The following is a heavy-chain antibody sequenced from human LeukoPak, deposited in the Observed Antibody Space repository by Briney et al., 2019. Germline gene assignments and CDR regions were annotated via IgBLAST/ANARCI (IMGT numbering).Heavy chain of an antibody. J-gene: IGHJ4*02. V-gene: IGHV4-39*07. Sequence: SETLSLTCTVSGGSISSSSYYWGWIRQPPGKGLEWIGSIYYSGSTYYNPSLKSRVTISVDTSKNQFSLKLSSVTAADTAVYYCARAESGGLLSPFDYWGQGTLVTVSS. CDR2: IYYSGST. CDR3: ARAESGGLLSPFDY. CDR1: GGSISSSSYY. D-gene: IGHD3-16*02.